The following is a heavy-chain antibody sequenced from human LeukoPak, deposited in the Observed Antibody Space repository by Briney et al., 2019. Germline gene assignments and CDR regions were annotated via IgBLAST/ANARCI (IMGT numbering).Heavy chain of an antibody. CDR3: ARLKRQQLVLYYYYYMDV. J-gene: IGHJ6*03. CDR2: ISSSGSTI. D-gene: IGHD6-13*01. V-gene: IGHV3-48*03. Sequence: GSLRLSCAASGFTFSSYEMNWVRQAPGKGLEWVSYISSSGSTIYYADSVKGRFTISRDNAKNSLYLQMNSLRAEDTAVYYCARLKRQQLVLYYYYYMDVWGKGTTVTISS. CDR1: GFTFSSYE.